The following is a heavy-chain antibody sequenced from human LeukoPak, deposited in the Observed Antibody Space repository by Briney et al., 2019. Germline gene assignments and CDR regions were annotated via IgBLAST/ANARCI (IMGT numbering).Heavy chain of an antibody. CDR1: GFTFSSYA. D-gene: IGHD6-19*01. V-gene: IGHV3-23*01. CDR3: AKGGDPWLVFDWFDP. Sequence: GGSLRLSCAASGFTFSSYAMSWVRQAPGKGLEWVSAISGSGGSTYYADSVKGRFTISRDNSKNTLYLQMNSLRAEDTAVYYCAKGGDPWLVFDWFDPWGQGTLVTVSS. J-gene: IGHJ5*02. CDR2: ISGSGGST.